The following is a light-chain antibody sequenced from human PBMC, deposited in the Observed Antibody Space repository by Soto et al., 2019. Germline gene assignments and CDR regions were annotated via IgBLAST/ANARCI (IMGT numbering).Light chain of an antibody. J-gene: IGKJ3*01. CDR3: MQALQTQFT. V-gene: IGKV2-28*01. Sequence: DIVMTQSPLSLTVTPGEPASISCRSSQSLLHTNAYNYLDWYLQKPGQSPQLLIYLGSNRASGVPDRFSGSGSGTDFTLKISRVEAEDVGVYYCMQALQTQFTFGPGTKVEIK. CDR2: LGS. CDR1: QSLLHTNAYNY.